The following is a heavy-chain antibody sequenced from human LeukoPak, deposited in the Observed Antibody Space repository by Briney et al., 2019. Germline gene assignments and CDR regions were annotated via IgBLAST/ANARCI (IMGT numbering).Heavy chain of an antibody. J-gene: IGHJ4*02. CDR2: IWYEGSNK. V-gene: IGHV3-33*01. CDR3: ARDRGYGDYYFDY. CDR1: GFTFSSYG. D-gene: IGHD4-17*01. Sequence: GGSLRLSCAASGFTFSSYGMHWVRQAPGRGLEGVAVIWYEGSNKYYADSVKGRFTISTDNSTTTLYLQMNSLRAEDTAVYYCARDRGYGDYYFDYWGQGTLVTVSS.